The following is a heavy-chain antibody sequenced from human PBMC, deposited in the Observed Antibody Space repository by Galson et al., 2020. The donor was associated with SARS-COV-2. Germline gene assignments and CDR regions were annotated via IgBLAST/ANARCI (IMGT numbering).Heavy chain of an antibody. V-gene: IGHV4-31*03. Sequence: SQTLSLTCTVSGGSISSDDYYWTWIRQRPGKGLEWIGYTHHTGNTYYNPSPRSRVIISLETSKNQFSLRLSFVTAADQAVYYCARIGLELGKFWFEPWGQGTLVTVSS. D-gene: IGHD7-27*01. CDR3: ARIGLELGKFWFEP. J-gene: IGHJ5*02. CDR2: THHTGNT. CDR1: GGSISSDDYY.